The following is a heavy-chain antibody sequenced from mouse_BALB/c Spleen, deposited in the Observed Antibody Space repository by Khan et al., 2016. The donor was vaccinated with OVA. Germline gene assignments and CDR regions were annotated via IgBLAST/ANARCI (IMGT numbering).Heavy chain of an antibody. V-gene: IGHV5-9-3*01. Sequence: EVQLQESGGDLVKPGGSLKLSCAASGFTFSNYAMSWVRQTPEKRLEWVATISSGGIYTYYPDSVKGRFTISRANAKNTRYLHMSSLMSEDTAMYYCSRIYYGYGVSVVGYWGPGTSVTVSS. CDR1: GFTFSNYA. CDR3: SRIYYGYGVSVVGY. CDR2: ISSGGIYT. D-gene: IGHD2-2*01. J-gene: IGHJ4*01.